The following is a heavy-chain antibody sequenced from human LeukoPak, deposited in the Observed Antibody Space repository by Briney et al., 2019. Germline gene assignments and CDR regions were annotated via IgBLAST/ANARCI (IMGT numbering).Heavy chain of an antibody. Sequence: SGPTLVKPTQTLTLTCTFSGFSLRTSGVGVGWIRQPPGKALEWLALIYWDDDKRYSPSLKSRLAITKDTSKNQVVLTMTNMDPVDTATYYCAHTMVRGIILDYWGQGTLVTVSS. V-gene: IGHV2-5*02. D-gene: IGHD3-10*01. CDR3: AHTMVRGIILDY. CDR1: GFSLRTSGVG. J-gene: IGHJ4*02. CDR2: IYWDDDK.